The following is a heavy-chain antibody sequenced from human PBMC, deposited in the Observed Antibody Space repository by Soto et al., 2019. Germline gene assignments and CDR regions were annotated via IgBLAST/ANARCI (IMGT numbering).Heavy chain of an antibody. J-gene: IGHJ4*02. CDR1: GYTFTSYG. CDR2: INPYNANT. CDR3: AKGAGWEPEYYSDY. V-gene: IGHV1-18*01. D-gene: IGHD1-26*01. Sequence: QVQLVQSGAEVKKPGASVKVSCKASGYTFTSYGIIWVRQAPGQGLEWMGWINPYNANTKYAQKVQGRVTMTTDTSTSTAYMELTSLRPDDTAVYYCAKGAGWEPEYYSDYWGQGTLVTVSS.